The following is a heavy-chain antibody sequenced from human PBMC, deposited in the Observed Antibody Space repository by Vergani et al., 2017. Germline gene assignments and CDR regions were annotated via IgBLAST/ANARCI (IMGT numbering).Heavy chain of an antibody. Sequence: VQLVESGGGFVQPGGSLRLSCAASGFTFSDYYMSWIRQAPGKGLEWVSYISSSGSTIYYADSVKGRFTISRDNAKNSLYLQMNSLRAEDTAVYYCARAGWSLTLHYYYYGMDVWGQGTTVTVSS. J-gene: IGHJ6*02. V-gene: IGHV3-11*01. CDR3: ARAGWSLTLHYYYYGMDV. CDR2: ISSSGSTI. CDR1: GFTFSDYY.